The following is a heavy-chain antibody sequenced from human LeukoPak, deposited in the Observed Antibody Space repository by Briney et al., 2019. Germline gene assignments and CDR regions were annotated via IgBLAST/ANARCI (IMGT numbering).Heavy chain of an antibody. Sequence: SETLSLTCAVYGGSFSGYSWTWIRRPPGKGLEWIGEINHSGSTNYNPSLKSRVTISVDTSKNQFSLKLSSVTAADTAVYYCARNDYGDPPFDYWGQGTLVTVSS. CDR2: INHSGST. CDR1: GGSFSGYS. V-gene: IGHV4-34*01. D-gene: IGHD4-17*01. J-gene: IGHJ4*02. CDR3: ARNDYGDPPFDY.